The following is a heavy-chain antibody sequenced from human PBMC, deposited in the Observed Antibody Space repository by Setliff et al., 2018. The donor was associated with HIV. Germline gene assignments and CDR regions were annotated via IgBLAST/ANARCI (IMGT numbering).Heavy chain of an antibody. J-gene: IGHJ4*02. V-gene: IGHV4-59*11. CDR2: IYYSGST. D-gene: IGHD3-10*01. CDR1: GGSISSHY. CDR3: ARGIGY. Sequence: PSETLSLTCTVSGGSISSHYWSWIRQPPGKGLEWIGYIYYSGSTNYNPSLKSRVTISVDTSKNQFSLKLSSVTAADTAVYYCARGIGYWGQGTLVTVSS.